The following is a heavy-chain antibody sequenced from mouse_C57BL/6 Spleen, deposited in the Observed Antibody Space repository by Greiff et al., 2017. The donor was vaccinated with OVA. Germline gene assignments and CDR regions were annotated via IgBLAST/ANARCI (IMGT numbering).Heavy chain of an antibody. Sequence: VQLQQPGAELVKPGASVKLSCKASGYTFTSYWMHWVKQRPGQGLEWIGMIHPNSGSTNYNEKFKSKATLTVDKSSSTAYMQLSSLTSEDSAVYYCARELDYSNYWFAYWGQGTLVTVSA. V-gene: IGHV1-64*01. CDR3: ARELDYSNYWFAY. CDR1: GYTFTSYW. CDR2: IHPNSGST. D-gene: IGHD2-5*01. J-gene: IGHJ3*01.